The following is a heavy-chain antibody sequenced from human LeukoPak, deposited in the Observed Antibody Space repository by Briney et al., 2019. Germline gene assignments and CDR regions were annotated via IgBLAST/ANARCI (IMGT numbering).Heavy chain of an antibody. D-gene: IGHD3-10*01. CDR3: ASIWFGELGINWFDP. J-gene: IGHJ5*02. CDR1: GYTFTSYG. V-gene: IGHV1-18*01. CDR2: ISAYNGNT. Sequence: ASVKVSCKASGYTFTSYGISWVRQAPGQGLEWMGWISAYNGNTNYAQKLQGRVTMTTDTSTSTAYMELRSLRSDDTAVYYCASIWFGELGINWFDPWGQGTLVTVSS.